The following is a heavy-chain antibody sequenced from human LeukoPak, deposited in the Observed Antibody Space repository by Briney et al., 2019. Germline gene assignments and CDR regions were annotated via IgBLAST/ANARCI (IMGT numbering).Heavy chain of an antibody. V-gene: IGHV1-2*02. Sequence: ASVKVSCKASGYTFTGYYIHWVRQAPGQGLEWVGWINPHSGDTNYAQNFQGRVTMIKDTSTNSAYMELNKLTSDDTAVYYCGRGNKSFDPWGQGTRVTVSS. D-gene: IGHD3-10*01. CDR1: GYTFTGYY. CDR3: GRGNKSFDP. CDR2: INPHSGDT. J-gene: IGHJ5*02.